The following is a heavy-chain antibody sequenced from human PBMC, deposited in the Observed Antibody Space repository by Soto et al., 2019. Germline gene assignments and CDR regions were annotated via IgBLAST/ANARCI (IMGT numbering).Heavy chain of an antibody. D-gene: IGHD5-12*01. CDR3: ARQIYSGYDPFNWFDP. CDR1: GGSISSSSYY. V-gene: IGHV4-39*01. Sequence: SETLSLTCTVSGGSISSSSYYWGWIRQPPGKGLEWIGSIYYSGSTYYNPSLKSRVTISVDTPKNQFSLKLSSVTAADTAVYYCARQIYSGYDPFNWFDPWGQGTLVTVSS. CDR2: IYYSGST. J-gene: IGHJ5*02.